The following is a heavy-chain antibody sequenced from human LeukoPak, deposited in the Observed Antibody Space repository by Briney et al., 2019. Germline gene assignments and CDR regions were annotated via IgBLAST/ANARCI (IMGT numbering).Heavy chain of an antibody. CDR2: IYYSGST. J-gene: IGHJ5*02. Sequence: PSETLSLTCTVSGGSISSYYWSWIRQPPGKGLEWIGYIYYSGSTNYNPSLKSRVTISVDTSRNQFSLKLSSVTAADTAVYHCARHRSPIAVAGPWGQGTLVTVSS. CDR1: GGSISSYY. CDR3: ARHRSPIAVAGP. D-gene: IGHD6-19*01. V-gene: IGHV4-59*08.